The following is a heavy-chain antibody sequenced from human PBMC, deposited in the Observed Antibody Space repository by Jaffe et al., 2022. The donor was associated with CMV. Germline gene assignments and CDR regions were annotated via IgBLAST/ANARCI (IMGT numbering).Heavy chain of an antibody. CDR1: GGSISSSSYY. D-gene: IGHD3-3*01. CDR2: IYYSGST. V-gene: IGHV4-39*02. Sequence: QLQLQESGPGLVKPSETLSLTCTVSGGSISSSSYYWGWIRQPPGKGLEWIGSIYYSGSTYYNPSLKSRVTISVDTSKNQFSLKLSSVTAADTAVYYCAREGLGGITIFGVVIINWFDPWGQGTLVTVSS. J-gene: IGHJ5*02. CDR3: AREGLGGITIFGVVIINWFDP.